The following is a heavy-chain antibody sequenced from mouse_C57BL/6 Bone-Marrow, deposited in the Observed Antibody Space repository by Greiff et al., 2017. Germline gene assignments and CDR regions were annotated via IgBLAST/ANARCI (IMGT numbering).Heavy chain of an antibody. CDR2: IYPRSGNT. D-gene: IGHD3-2*02. Sequence: QVQLQQSGAELARPGASVKLSCKASGYTFTSYGISWVKQRTGQGLEWIGEIYPRSGNTYYNEKFKGKATLTADKSSSTAYMELRSLTSEDSAVYFCARRAQATGPCFAYWGQGTLVTVSA. CDR3: ARRAQATGPCFAY. CDR1: GYTFTSYG. V-gene: IGHV1-81*01. J-gene: IGHJ3*01.